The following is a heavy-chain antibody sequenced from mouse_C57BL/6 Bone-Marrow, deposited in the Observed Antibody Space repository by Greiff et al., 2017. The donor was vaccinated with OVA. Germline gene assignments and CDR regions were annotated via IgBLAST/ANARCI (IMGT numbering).Heavy chain of an antibody. CDR2: INSDGGST. Sequence: EVKVEESGGGLVQPGESLKLSCESNEYEFPSHDMSWVRKTPEKRLELVAAINSDGGSTYYPDTMERRFIIARDNTKKTLYLQMSSLRSEDTALNYCARQWYYGSSYFDYWGQGTTLTVSS. CDR3: ARQWYYGSSYFDY. CDR1: EYEFPSHD. J-gene: IGHJ2*01. V-gene: IGHV5-2*03. D-gene: IGHD1-1*01.